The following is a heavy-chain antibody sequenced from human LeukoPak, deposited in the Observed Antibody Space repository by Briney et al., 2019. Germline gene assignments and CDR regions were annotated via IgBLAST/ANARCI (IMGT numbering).Heavy chain of an antibody. D-gene: IGHD6-13*01. J-gene: IGHJ4*02. CDR2: INAGNGNT. CDR3: ARDPIGSRWPYYFDY. V-gene: IGHV1-3*01. Sequence: ASVKVSCKASGYTFTTYAMHWVRQAPGQRLEWMGWINAGNGNTKYSQKSQARVTITRDTSASTAYMELSSLRSEDTAVYYCARDPIGSRWPYYFDYWGQGSLVTVSS. CDR1: GYTFTTYA.